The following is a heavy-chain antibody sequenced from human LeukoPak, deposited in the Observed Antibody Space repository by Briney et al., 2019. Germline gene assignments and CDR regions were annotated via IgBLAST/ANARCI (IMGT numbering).Heavy chain of an antibody. Sequence: GGSLRLSCAASGFTFSSYDMSWVHQAPGKGLEWVSVISTSGGSTYHADSVKGRFIISRDNSKNTLYLQMNSLRAEDTAAYYCAKGRACTNGVCHFDYWGRGTLVTVSS. CDR1: GFTFSSYD. CDR3: AKGRACTNGVCHFDY. J-gene: IGHJ4*02. V-gene: IGHV3-23*01. CDR2: ISTSGGST. D-gene: IGHD2-8*01.